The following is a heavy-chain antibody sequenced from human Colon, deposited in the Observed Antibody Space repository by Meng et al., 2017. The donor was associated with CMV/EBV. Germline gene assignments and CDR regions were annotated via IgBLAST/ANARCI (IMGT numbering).Heavy chain of an antibody. D-gene: IGHD3-10*01. CDR1: GFTFSSYW. V-gene: IGHV3-7*04. CDR3: ATDTARVRGY. J-gene: IGHJ4*02. Sequence: GESLKISCAASGFTFSSYWMSWVHQAPGKGLEWVANIKQDGSEKYYVDSVKGRFTISRDNAKNSLYLQVNSLRVDDTAVYYCATDTARVRGYWGQGTLVTVSS. CDR2: IKQDGSEK.